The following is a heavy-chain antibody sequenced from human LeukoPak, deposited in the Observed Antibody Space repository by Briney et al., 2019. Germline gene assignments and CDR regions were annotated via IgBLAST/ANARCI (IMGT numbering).Heavy chain of an antibody. CDR2: INPNSGGT. CDR3: ARASRRDGYNYRRDAFDI. CDR1: GYTFTGYY. D-gene: IGHD5-24*01. J-gene: IGHJ3*02. V-gene: IGHV1-2*02. Sequence: GASVTVSCKASGYTFTGYYMHWVRQAPGQGLEWMGWINPNSGGTNYAQKFQGRVTMTRDTSISTAYMELSRLRSDDTAVYYCARASRRDGYNYRRDAFDIWGQGTMVTVSS.